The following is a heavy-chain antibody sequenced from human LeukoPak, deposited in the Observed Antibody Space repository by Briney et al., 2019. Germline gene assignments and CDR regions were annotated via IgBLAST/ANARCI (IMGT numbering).Heavy chain of an antibody. V-gene: IGHV3-7*01. CDR1: GFTFSSYW. Sequence: GGSLRLSCAASGFTFSSYWMSWVRQAPGKGLEWVANIKQDGSERYYVDSVKGRFTISRDNAKNSLYLQMNSLRAEDTAVYYCARAIFGVVIPLPGYYYMDVWGKGTTVTVSS. CDR2: IKQDGSER. D-gene: IGHD3-3*01. CDR3: ARAIFGVVIPLPGYYYMDV. J-gene: IGHJ6*03.